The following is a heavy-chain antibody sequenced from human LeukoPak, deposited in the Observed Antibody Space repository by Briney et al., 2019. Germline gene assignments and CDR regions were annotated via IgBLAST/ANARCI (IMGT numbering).Heavy chain of an antibody. CDR3: ARGVGTWSRAQYYFDY. J-gene: IGHJ4*02. CDR1: GYTFTSYY. Sequence: GASVKVSCKASGYTFTSYYMHWVRQAPGQGLEWMGIINPSGGSTSYAQKFQGRVTMTRDTSTSTVYMALSSLRSEDTAVYYCARGVGTWSRAQYYFDYWGQGTLVTVSS. D-gene: IGHD3-3*01. CDR2: INPSGGST. V-gene: IGHV1-46*01.